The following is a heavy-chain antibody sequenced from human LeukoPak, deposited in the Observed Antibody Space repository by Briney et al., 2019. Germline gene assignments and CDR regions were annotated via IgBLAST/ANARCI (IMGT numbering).Heavy chain of an antibody. CDR3: ASDRAYSQFDY. V-gene: IGHV3-21*01. D-gene: IGHD2-15*01. Sequence: PGGSLRLSCAASGFAFSSYSMNWVRQAPGKGLEWVSSISSGSSFKYYADSVKGRFTISRDNAKNSLYLQMSSLRAEDTAVYYCASDRAYSQFDYWGQGTLVTVSS. CDR2: ISSGSSFK. J-gene: IGHJ4*02. CDR1: GFAFSSYS.